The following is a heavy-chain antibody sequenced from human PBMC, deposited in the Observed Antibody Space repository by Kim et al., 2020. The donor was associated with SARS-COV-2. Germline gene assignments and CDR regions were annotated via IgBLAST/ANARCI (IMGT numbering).Heavy chain of an antibody. D-gene: IGHD1-1*01. Sequence: NYNPPHQSRVTISVDTSKNQFSPELSSVTAADTAVYYCARETGTTWGLDYWGQGTLVTVSS. CDR3: ARETGTTWGLDY. V-gene: IGHV4-59*01. J-gene: IGHJ4*02.